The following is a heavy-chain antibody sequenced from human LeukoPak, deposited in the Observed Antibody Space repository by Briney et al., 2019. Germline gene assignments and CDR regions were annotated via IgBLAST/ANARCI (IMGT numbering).Heavy chain of an antibody. D-gene: IGHD1-26*01. V-gene: IGHV7-4-1*02. CDR2: INTNTGNP. J-gene: IGHJ6*03. CDR1: GYTFTSYG. Sequence: ASVKVSCKASGYTFTSYGIHWVRQAPGQGLEWMGWINTNTGNPTYAQGFTGRFVFSLETSVSTSYLQVSSLKAEDTAVYYCARGRGSSARLGYYYYYIDVWGKGTTVTVSS. CDR3: ARGRGSSARLGYYYYYIDV.